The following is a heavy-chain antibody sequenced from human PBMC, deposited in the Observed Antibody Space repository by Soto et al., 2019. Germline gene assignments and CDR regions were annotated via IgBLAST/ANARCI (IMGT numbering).Heavy chain of an antibody. V-gene: IGHV5-10-1*01. D-gene: IGHD4-4*01. Sequence: PGESLKISCKGSGYSFTSYWISWVRQMPGKGLEWMGRIDPSDSYTNYSPSFQGHVTISADKSISTAYLQWSSLKASDTAMYYCAIAYSTVTTGMNYYYYGMDVWGQGTTVTVSS. CDR2: IDPSDSYT. CDR3: AIAYSTVTTGMNYYYYGMDV. J-gene: IGHJ6*02. CDR1: GYSFTSYW.